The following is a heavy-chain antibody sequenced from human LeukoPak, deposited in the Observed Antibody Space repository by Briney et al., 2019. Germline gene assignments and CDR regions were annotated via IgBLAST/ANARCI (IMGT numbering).Heavy chain of an antibody. J-gene: IGHJ4*02. CDR2: INHSGST. V-gene: IGHV4-34*01. CDR1: GGSFSGYY. Sequence: SETLSLTCAVYGGSFSGYYWSWTRQPPGKGLEWIGEINHSGSTNYNPSLKSRVTISVDTSKNQFSLKLSSVTAADTAVYYCARVRVGYSYGPDYWGQGTLVTVSS. D-gene: IGHD5-18*01. CDR3: ARVRVGYSYGPDY.